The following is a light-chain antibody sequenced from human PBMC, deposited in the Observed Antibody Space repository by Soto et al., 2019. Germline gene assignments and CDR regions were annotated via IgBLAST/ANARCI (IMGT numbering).Light chain of an antibody. CDR2: DPS. J-gene: IGKJ1*01. CDR3: QHYIIYSPAT. CDR1: QSIRRG. Sequence: NNSRASQSIRRGLAWYQQKPGKAPKLLIFDPSTVESGVPSRFSGRGSEAEITLTTSVLQPEVIATYDCQHYIIYSPATFGQGPRWIS. V-gene: IGKV1-5*01.